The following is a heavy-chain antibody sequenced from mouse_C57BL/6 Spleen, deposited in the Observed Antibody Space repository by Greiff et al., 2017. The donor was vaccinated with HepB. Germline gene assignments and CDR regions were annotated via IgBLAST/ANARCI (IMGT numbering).Heavy chain of an antibody. D-gene: IGHD1-1*01. CDR3: ARSPGSSYGYFDV. CDR2: IYPGDGDT. Sequence: QVQLQQPGAELVKPGASVKISCKASGYAFSSYWMNWVKQRPGKGLEWIGQIYPGDGDTNYNGKFKGKATLTADKSSSTAYMQLSSLTSEDSAVYFCARSPGSSYGYFDVWGTGTTVTVSS. V-gene: IGHV1-80*01. J-gene: IGHJ1*03. CDR1: GYAFSSYW.